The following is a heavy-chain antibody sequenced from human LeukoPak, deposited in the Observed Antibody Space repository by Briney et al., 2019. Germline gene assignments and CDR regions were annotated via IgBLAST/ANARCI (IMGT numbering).Heavy chain of an antibody. Sequence: GGSLRLSCAASGFTFSSYWMSWVRQAPGKGLEWVANIKQDGSEKYYVDSVKGRFTISRDNAKNSLYLQMNSLRAEDTAVYYCARARYSSGWRFDYWGQGTLVTVSS. CDR2: IKQDGSEK. V-gene: IGHV3-7*01. D-gene: IGHD6-19*01. CDR3: ARARYSSGWRFDY. J-gene: IGHJ4*02. CDR1: GFTFSSYW.